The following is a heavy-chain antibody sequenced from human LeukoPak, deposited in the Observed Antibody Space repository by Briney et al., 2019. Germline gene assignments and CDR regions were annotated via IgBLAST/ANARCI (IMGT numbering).Heavy chain of an antibody. Sequence: GGSLRLSCAASGFTFSNYAMTWVRQAPGKGLEWVSVISGVGSNTDYADSVKGRFTISRDNSKNTLSLQMNSLRAEDTAIYYCARDSPTFDIWGQGTMVTVSS. V-gene: IGHV3-23*01. CDR2: ISGVGSNT. CDR1: GFTFSNYA. CDR3: ARDSPTFDI. J-gene: IGHJ3*02.